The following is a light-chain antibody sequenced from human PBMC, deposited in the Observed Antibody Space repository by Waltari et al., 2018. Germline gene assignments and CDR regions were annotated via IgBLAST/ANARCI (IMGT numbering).Light chain of an antibody. Sequence: SSELTQDPAVSVALGQTVRITCLGDSLRSYYAAWYQQKPGQAPLLVFYGRNNRPSGIPDRFSSSNSGSTASLTIAGALAEDESEYYCSSRDNSYNHRVVFGGGTKLTVL. CDR3: SSRDNSYNHRVV. J-gene: IGLJ2*01. CDR2: GRN. V-gene: IGLV3-19*01. CDR1: SLRSYY.